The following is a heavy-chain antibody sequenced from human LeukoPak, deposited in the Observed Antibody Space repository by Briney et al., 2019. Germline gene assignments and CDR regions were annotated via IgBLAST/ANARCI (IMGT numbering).Heavy chain of an antibody. CDR3: ARDLTVTTGNGRGYIDY. Sequence: NPSETLSLTCTVSGGSISSYYWSWIRQPPGKGLKWMGNIYYSGSTNYNPSLKSRVTISVDTSKNQFSLKLSSVTAADTAVYYCARDLTVTTGNGRGYIDYWGQGTLVTVSS. CDR1: GGSISSYY. CDR2: IYYSGST. V-gene: IGHV4-59*12. D-gene: IGHD4-17*01. J-gene: IGHJ4*02.